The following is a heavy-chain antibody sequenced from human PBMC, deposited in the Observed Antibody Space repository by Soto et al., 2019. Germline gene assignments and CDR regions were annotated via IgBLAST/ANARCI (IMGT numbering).Heavy chain of an antibody. CDR3: ARSNSSSWFDY. Sequence: ASVKVSCKASGYTFTGYYMHWVRQAPGQGLEWMGWINPNSGGTNDAQKFQGWVTMTRDTSISTAYMELSRLRSDDTAVYYCARSNSSSWFDYWGQGTLVTVSS. J-gene: IGHJ4*02. CDR2: INPNSGGT. D-gene: IGHD6-13*01. V-gene: IGHV1-2*04. CDR1: GYTFTGYY.